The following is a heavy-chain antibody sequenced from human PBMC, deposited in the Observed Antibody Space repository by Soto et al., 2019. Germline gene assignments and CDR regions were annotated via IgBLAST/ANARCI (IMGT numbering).Heavy chain of an antibody. Sequence: EVQLVESGGGLVQPGGSLRLSCAASGFTVTSNYMSWVRQAPGKGLEWVSAISGGGGDTYFADSVRGRLTLSRDNSRNTLFLQMNSLTDEDTAVYYCAQMPVVYSGSSYFDSWGQGTLVTVSS. D-gene: IGHD1-26*01. CDR2: ISGGGGDT. V-gene: IGHV3-23*04. J-gene: IGHJ4*02. CDR1: GFTVTSNY. CDR3: AQMPVVYSGSSYFDS.